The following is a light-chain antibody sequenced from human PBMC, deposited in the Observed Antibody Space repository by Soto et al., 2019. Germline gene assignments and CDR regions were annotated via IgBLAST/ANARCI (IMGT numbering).Light chain of an antibody. J-gene: IGLJ1*01. CDR3: SSYTSSRGV. CDR2: EVS. Sequence: QSALTQPASVSGSPGQSITISCTGTSSDVGNYNYDSWYQQHPGKAPKLMIYEVSNRPSGVSNRFSGSKSGNTASLTISGLQAEDEADYYCSSYTSSRGVFGTGTKLTVL. V-gene: IGLV2-14*01. CDR1: SSDVGNYNY.